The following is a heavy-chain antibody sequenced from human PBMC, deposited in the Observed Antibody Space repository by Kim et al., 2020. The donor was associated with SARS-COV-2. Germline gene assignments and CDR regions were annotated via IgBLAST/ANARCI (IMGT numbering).Heavy chain of an antibody. CDR3: TTSHPVLRYFDWLFPDAFDI. D-gene: IGHD3-9*01. CDR1: GFTFSNAW. CDR2: IKSKTDGGTT. V-gene: IGHV3-15*01. Sequence: GGSLRLSCAASGFTFSNAWMSWVRQAPGKGLEWVGRIKSKTDGGTTDYAAPVKGRFTISRDDSKNTLYLQMNSLKTEDTAVYYCTTSHPVLRYFDWLFPDAFDIWGQGTMVTVSS. J-gene: IGHJ3*02.